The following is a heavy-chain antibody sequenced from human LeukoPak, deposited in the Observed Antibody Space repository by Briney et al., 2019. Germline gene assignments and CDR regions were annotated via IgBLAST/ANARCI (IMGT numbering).Heavy chain of an antibody. J-gene: IGHJ4*02. CDR1: GYTFTGYY. CDR2: INPNSGGT. CDR3: ARDDTTSGSYGDFDY. V-gene: IGHV1-2*02. D-gene: IGHD1-26*01. Sequence: ASVKVSCKASGYTFTGYYMHWVRQAPGQGLEWMGWINPNSGGTNYAQKFQGRVTMTRDTSISTAYMELSRLRFDGTAVYYCARDDTTSGSYGDFDYWGQGTLVTVSS.